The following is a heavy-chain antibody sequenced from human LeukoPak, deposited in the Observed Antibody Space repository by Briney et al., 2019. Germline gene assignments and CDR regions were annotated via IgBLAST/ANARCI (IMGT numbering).Heavy chain of an antibody. Sequence: GGSLRLSCAASGFTFSSYAMSWVRQAPGKGLEWVSAISSGRPSTYYADSVKGRFTISRDNSKNTLFLQMNSLRDEDTAVYYCARRHDYGDFWGQGTLVTVSS. CDR3: ARRHDYGDF. CDR1: GFTFSSYA. CDR2: ISSGRPST. J-gene: IGHJ4*02. V-gene: IGHV3-23*01.